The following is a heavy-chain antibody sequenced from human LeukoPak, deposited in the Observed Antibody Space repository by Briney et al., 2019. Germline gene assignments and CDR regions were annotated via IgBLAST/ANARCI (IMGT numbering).Heavy chain of an antibody. CDR2: INPNSGGT. V-gene: IGHV1-2*02. J-gene: IGHJ6*03. CDR1: GYTFTGYY. Sequence: ASVKVSCKASGYTFTGYYMHWVRQAPGQGLEWMGWINPNSGGTNYAQKFQGRVTMTRDTSISTAYMELSRLRSDDTAVYYCVRTYRTVAGDYYYYYMDVWGKGTTVTVSS. D-gene: IGHD6-19*01. CDR3: VRTYRTVAGDYYYYYMDV.